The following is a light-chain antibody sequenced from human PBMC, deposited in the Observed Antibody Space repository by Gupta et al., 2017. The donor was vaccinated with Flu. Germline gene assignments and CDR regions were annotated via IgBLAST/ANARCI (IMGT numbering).Light chain of an antibody. V-gene: IGLV2-23*01. J-gene: IGLJ3*02. CDR3: CSYAGSSTWV. CDR1: SSDVGSYNL. Sequence: QSALTQPASVSGPTGPPITISCTGTSSDVGSYNLVSWYQQHTGKAPKLMIYEGSKRPAGVSNRFSGSKSGNTPSLTISGLQSEDEADYYCCSYAGSSTWVFGGGTKLTVL. CDR2: EGS.